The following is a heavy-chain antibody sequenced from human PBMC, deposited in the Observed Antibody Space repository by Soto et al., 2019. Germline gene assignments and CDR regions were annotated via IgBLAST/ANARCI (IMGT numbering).Heavy chain of an antibody. J-gene: IGHJ4*02. D-gene: IGHD3-3*01. V-gene: IGHV3-23*01. CDR1: GFTFSSYA. CDR3: AKGADYDFWSGYYPPGY. CDR2: ISGSGGST. Sequence: GGSLRLSCAASGFTFSSYAMSWVRQAPGKGLEWVSAISGSGGSTYYADSVKGRFTTSRDNSKNTLYLQMNSLRVEDTAVYYCAKGADYDFWSGYYPPGYWGQGTLVTVSS.